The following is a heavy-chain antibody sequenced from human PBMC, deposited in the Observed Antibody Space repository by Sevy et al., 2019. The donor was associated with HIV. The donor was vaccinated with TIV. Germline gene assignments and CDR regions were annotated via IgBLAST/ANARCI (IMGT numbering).Heavy chain of an antibody. CDR2: IYYSGAT. Sequence: SETLSLTCSVSGGSVSNPNYYWGWIRQPPGKGLEWIGSIYYSGATSYNPSLESRVTTSADTSNNRFSLILTSVTAADTAVYYCARSQHFSGDYADYAFDVWGQGTMVTVSS. V-gene: IGHV4-39*01. J-gene: IGHJ3*01. D-gene: IGHD4-17*01. CDR1: GGSVSNPNYY. CDR3: ARSQHFSGDYADYAFDV.